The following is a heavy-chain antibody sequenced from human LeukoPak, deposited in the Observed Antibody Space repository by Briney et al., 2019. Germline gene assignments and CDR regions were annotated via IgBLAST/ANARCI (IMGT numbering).Heavy chain of an antibody. CDR2: IYSGGST. Sequence: GGSLRLSRAASGFTVSSNYMSWVRQAPGKGLEWVSVIYSGGSTYYADSVKGRFTISRDNSKNTLYLQMNSLRAEDTAVYYCARQSRYCSSTSCPRGAFDIWGQGTMVTVSS. CDR3: ARQSRYCSSTSCPRGAFDI. J-gene: IGHJ3*02. D-gene: IGHD2-2*01. V-gene: IGHV3-66*02. CDR1: GFTVSSNY.